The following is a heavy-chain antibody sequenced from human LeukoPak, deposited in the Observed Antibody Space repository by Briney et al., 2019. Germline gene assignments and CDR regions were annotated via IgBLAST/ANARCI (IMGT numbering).Heavy chain of an antibody. CDR2: IHKNGTES. CDR1: GFTFTHYW. Sequence: PGGSLRLSCVASGFTFTHYWMTWLRQAPGKGLEWVANIHKNGTESYYVDSVKGRFTISRDNAKNSLNLHLNSLRVDDAAVYYCARVGTWALHRVFNYWGQGTLVTVSS. CDR3: ARVGTWALHRVFNY. D-gene: IGHD4-11*01. V-gene: IGHV3-7*01. J-gene: IGHJ4*02.